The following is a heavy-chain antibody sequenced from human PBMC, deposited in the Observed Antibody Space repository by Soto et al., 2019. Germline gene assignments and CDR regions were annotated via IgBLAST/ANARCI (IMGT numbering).Heavy chain of an antibody. V-gene: IGHV1-2*02. D-gene: IGHD3-3*01. J-gene: IGHJ3*02. CDR1: GYPVTAYY. CDR2: INPATGAA. CDR3: ARGGGVGVAGSAAFDM. Sequence: QLHLVQSGAVVKKPGASVTVSCSASGYPVTAYYMHWVRQAPGRGLEWMGGINPATGAAKHTQTFQGRVTMTRDTSTSTVFMELGGLTSEDTAVFYCARGGGVGVAGSAAFDMWGQGTLVTVSS.